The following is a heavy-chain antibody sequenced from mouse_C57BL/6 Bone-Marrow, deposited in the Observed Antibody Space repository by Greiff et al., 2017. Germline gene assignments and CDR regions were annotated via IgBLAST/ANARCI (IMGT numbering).Heavy chain of an antibody. CDR3: TRIAY. Sequence: VHVKQSGAELVRPGASVKLSCTASGFTFKDDYMHWVKQRPEQGLEWIGWIDPENGDTEYASKFQGKATITVDTSSNTAYLQLSSLTSEDTAVYYCTRIAYWGQGTLVTVSA. CDR2: IDPENGDT. V-gene: IGHV14-4*01. CDR1: GFTFKDDY. J-gene: IGHJ3*01.